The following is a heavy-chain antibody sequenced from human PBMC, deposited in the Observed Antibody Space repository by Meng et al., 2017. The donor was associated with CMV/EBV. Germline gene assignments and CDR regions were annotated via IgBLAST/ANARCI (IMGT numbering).Heavy chain of an antibody. J-gene: IGHJ4*02. V-gene: IGHV4-34*01. CDR3: ARAKTMDY. CDR1: GGSFSGYY. CDR2: INHSGST. Sequence: SQTLSLTCAVYGGSFSGYYWSWIRQPPGKGLEWIGEINHSGSTNYNPSLKGRVTISVDTSKNQFSLKLSSVTAADTAVYYCARAKTMDYWGQGTLVTVSS. D-gene: IGHD1-14*01.